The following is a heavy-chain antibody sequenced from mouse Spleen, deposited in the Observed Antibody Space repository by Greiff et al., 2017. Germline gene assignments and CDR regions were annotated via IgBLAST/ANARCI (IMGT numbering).Heavy chain of an antibody. CDR1: GFSFNTYA. V-gene: IGHV10-1*01. J-gene: IGHJ4*01. CDR2: IRSKSNNYAT. Sequence: EVKLMESGGGLVQPKGSLKLSCAASGFSFNTYAMNWVRQAPGKGLEWVARIRSKSNNYATYYADSVKDRFTISRDDSESMLYLQMNNLKTEDTAMYYCVRQKGIYYAMDYWGQGTSVTVSS. CDR3: VRQKGIYYAMDY.